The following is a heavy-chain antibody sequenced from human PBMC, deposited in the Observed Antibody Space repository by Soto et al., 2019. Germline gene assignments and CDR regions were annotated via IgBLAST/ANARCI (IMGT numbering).Heavy chain of an antibody. D-gene: IGHD2-15*01. J-gene: IGHJ2*01. V-gene: IGHV1-69*12. Sequence: QVQLVQSGAEVKKPGSSVKVSCKASGGTFSSYAISWVRQAPGQGLEWMGGIIPIFGTANYAQKFQGRVTVTADESTSTAYMELSSLRSEDTAVYYCARARYCSGGSCCPTDCWYFGLWGRGTLVTVSS. CDR2: IIPIFGTA. CDR1: GGTFSSYA. CDR3: ARARYCSGGSCCPTDCWYFGL.